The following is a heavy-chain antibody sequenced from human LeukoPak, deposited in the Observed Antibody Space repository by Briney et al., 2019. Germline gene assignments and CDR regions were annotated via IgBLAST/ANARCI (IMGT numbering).Heavy chain of an antibody. V-gene: IGHV4-30-2*01. Sequence: SETLSLTCTVSGGSISSGDYYWSWIRQPPGKGLEWIGEINHSGSTNYNPSLKSRVTISVDTSKNQFSLKLSSVTAADTAVYYCASRDDEHSSDYWGQGTLVTVSS. CDR1: GGSISSGDYY. CDR2: INHSGST. D-gene: IGHD6-13*01. CDR3: ASRDDEHSSDY. J-gene: IGHJ4*02.